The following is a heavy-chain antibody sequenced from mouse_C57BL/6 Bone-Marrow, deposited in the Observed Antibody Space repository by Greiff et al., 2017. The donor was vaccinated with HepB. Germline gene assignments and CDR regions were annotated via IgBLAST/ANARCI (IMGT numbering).Heavy chain of an antibody. Sequence: QVQLQQSGAELARPGASVKLSCKASGYTFTSYGISWVKQRTGQGLEWIGEIYPRSGNTYYNEKFKGKATLTADNSSSTAYIELRSLTSEDSAVYFCANYYYGSSYWYFDVWGTGTTVTVSS. J-gene: IGHJ1*03. V-gene: IGHV1-81*01. D-gene: IGHD1-1*01. CDR1: GYTFTSYG. CDR3: ANYYYGSSYWYFDV. CDR2: IYPRSGNT.